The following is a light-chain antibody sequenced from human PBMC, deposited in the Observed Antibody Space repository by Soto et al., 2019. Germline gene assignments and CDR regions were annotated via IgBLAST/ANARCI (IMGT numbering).Light chain of an antibody. J-gene: IGKJ1*01. CDR2: AAS. Sequence: DIQMTQSPSSLSASVEDRVTITCRASQSISSYLNWYQQKPGKAPKLLIYAASSLQSGVPSRFSGSGSGTDFTLTISSLQPEDFATYYCQQTRTFGQGTKVEIK. CDR1: QSISSY. CDR3: QQTRT. V-gene: IGKV1-39*01.